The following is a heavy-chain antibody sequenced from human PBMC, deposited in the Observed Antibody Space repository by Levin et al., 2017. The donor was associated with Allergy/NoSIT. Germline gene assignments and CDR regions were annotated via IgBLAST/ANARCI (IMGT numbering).Heavy chain of an antibody. CDR2: ISSSGNSR. J-gene: IGHJ4*02. V-gene: IGHV3-48*01. CDR1: GFSFSNFN. Sequence: GGSLRLSCAASGFSFSNFNMNWVRQAPGKGLEWISAISSSGNSRYYADSVKGRFTVSRDNVWNSLSLQMNSLRVEDTALYYCASRVTISGVGYYFNYWGQGVPVTVSS. CDR3: ASRVTISGVGYYFNY. D-gene: IGHD3-3*02.